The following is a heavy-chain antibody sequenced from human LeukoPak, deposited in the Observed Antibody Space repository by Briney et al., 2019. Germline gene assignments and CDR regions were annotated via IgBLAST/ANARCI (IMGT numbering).Heavy chain of an antibody. CDR3: AKTKVTATPVGAFDI. J-gene: IGHJ3*02. CDR2: ISYDGSNK. Sequence: GRSLRLSCAASGFTFSSYAMHWVRQAPGKGLEWVAVISYDGSNKYYADSVKGRFTISRDNSKSTLYVQMNSLRAEDTAVYYCAKTKVTATPVGAFDIWGQGTMVTVSS. CDR1: GFTFSSYA. V-gene: IGHV3-30-3*01. D-gene: IGHD2-21*02.